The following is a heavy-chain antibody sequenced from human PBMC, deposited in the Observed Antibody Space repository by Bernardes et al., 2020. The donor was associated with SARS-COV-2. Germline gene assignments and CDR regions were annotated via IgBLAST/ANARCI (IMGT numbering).Heavy chain of an antibody. CDR3: ARGDCSSTSCWILNAFDI. CDR2: MNPNSGNT. D-gene: IGHD2-2*01. V-gene: IGHV1-8*01. Sequence: ASVKVSCKASGYTFTSYDINWVRQATGQGLEWMGWMNPNSGNTGYAQKFQGRVTMTRNTSISTAYMELSSLRSEDTAVYYCARGDCSSTSCWILNAFDIWGQGTMVTVSS. CDR1: GYTFTSYD. J-gene: IGHJ3*02.